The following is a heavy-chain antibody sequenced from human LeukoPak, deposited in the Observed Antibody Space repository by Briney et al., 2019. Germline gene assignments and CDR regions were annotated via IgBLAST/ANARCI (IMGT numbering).Heavy chain of an antibody. CDR1: GGSISSGGYY. CDR3: ARERIAVAASFDY. V-gene: IGHV4-31*03. Sequence: TSETLSLTCTVSGGSISSGGYYWSWIRQHPGKGLEWIGYIYYSGSTYYNPSLKSRVTISVDTSKNQFSLKLSSVTAADTAVYYCARERIAVAASFDYWGQGTLVTVSS. J-gene: IGHJ4*02. D-gene: IGHD6-19*01. CDR2: IYYSGST.